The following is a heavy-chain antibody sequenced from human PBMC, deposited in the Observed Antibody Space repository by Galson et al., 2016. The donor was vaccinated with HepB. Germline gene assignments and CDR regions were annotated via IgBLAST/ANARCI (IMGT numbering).Heavy chain of an antibody. CDR2: LTRSGDAT. J-gene: IGHJ4*02. CDR1: GFYFSNSG. CDR3: GKHGGFDY. V-gene: IGHV3-23*01. Sequence: SLRLSCAAFGFYFSNSGMSWVRQAPGGGQESVAGLTRSGDATHYADFVKGRFTISRDNSKNTLYLYMNNLTAGDTAIYYCGKHGGFDYWGQGALVTVSS. D-gene: IGHD3-16*01.